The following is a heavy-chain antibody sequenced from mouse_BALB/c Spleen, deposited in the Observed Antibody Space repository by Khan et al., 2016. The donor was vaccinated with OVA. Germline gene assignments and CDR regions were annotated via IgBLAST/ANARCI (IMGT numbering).Heavy chain of an antibody. CDR2: ISYSGNT. Sequence: VQLKQSGPGLVKPSQSLSLTCTVTGYSITSDYAWNWIRQFPGNKLEWMGFISYSGNTKYNPSLTSRFSITRDTSKNQFFLQLNSVTTEDTATYYCASVCGGDLDYWGQGTSLTVSS. V-gene: IGHV3-2*02. CDR3: ASVCGGDLDY. J-gene: IGHJ2*02. CDR1: GYSITSDYA.